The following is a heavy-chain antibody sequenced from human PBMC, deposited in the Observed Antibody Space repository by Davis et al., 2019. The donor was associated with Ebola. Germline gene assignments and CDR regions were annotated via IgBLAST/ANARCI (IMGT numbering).Heavy chain of an antibody. Sequence: MPSETLSLTCAISGDSVSSNSVAWNWIRQSPSRGLEWLGRTYQRSKWYYDYGPSVESRITISPDTSKNHFSLQLNSVTPDDTAVYYCARSLEGALDMWGQGTMVTVSS. CDR1: GDSVSSNSVA. CDR2: TYQRSKWYY. CDR3: ARSLEGALDM. V-gene: IGHV6-1*01. D-gene: IGHD1-1*01. J-gene: IGHJ3*02.